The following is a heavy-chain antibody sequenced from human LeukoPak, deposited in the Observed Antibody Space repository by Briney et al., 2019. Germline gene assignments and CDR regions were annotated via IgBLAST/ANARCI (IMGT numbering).Heavy chain of an antibody. D-gene: IGHD3-16*01. Sequence: GESLKISCKGSGYSFTSYWIGWVRQMPGKGLEWMGIIYPGDSDTRYSPSFQGQVTISADKSISTAYLQWSSLKASDTAMYYCARVLYGSGYYYGTDVWGKGTTVTVSS. V-gene: IGHV5-51*01. CDR1: GYSFTSYW. CDR3: ARVLYGSGYYYGTDV. CDR2: IYPGDSDT. J-gene: IGHJ6*04.